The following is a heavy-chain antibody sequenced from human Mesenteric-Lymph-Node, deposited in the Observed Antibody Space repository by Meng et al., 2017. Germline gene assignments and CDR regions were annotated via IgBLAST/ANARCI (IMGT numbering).Heavy chain of an antibody. D-gene: IGHD2-15*01. CDR3: AKGSSVGAAKY. J-gene: IGHJ4*02. CDR2: ISVSGSIT. V-gene: IGHV3-23*01. CDR1: GFTFSSYT. Sequence: GESLKISCAASGFTFSSYTMSWVRQAPGKGLEWVSAISVSGSITYYADSVKGRFTISRDNSKNTLSLQMNSLRADDTAVYYCAKGSSVGAAKYWGQGTLVTVSS.